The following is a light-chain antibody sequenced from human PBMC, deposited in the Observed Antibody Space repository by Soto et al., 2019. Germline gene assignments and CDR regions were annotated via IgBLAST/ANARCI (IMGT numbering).Light chain of an antibody. CDR3: QQYSNC. J-gene: IGKJ3*01. V-gene: IGKV3-11*01. Sequence: EIVMTQSPATLSVSPGERATLSCRASQXVSXXFXXSXRXXXQXXXLLIYGASNRATGIPPRFSGSGSGTDFTLTINSLEPEDFAVSYCQQYSNCFGPGTKVDIK. CDR2: GAS. CDR1: QXVSXX.